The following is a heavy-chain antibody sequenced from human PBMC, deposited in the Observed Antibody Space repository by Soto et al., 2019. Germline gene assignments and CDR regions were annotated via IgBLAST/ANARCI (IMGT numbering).Heavy chain of an antibody. CDR3: AREAFGCSSTSCSPQNWFDP. J-gene: IGHJ5*02. CDR2: IYYSGST. Sequence: SETLSLTCTVSGGSISSYYWSWIRQPPGKGLEWIGYIYYSGSTNYNPSLKSRVTISVDTSKNQFSLKLSSVTAADTAVYYCAREAFGCSSTSCSPQNWFDPWGQGTLVTVSS. CDR1: GGSISSYY. V-gene: IGHV4-59*01. D-gene: IGHD2-2*01.